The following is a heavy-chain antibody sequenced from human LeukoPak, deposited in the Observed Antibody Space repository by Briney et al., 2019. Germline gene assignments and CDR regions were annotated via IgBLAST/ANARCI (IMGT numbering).Heavy chain of an antibody. CDR3: ARVPHRVGYFDL. V-gene: IGHV4-34*01. Sequence: PSETLSLTCAVYGDSFSGYYWSSVRQPPGKGLEWLGEINHSGSTKYSPSIKCRVTISVAMSKNQFSLRLSSVAAADTAVYYCARVPHRVGYFDLGGRGTLVTVSS. D-gene: IGHD1-26*01. CDR1: GDSFSGYY. J-gene: IGHJ2*01. CDR2: INHSGST.